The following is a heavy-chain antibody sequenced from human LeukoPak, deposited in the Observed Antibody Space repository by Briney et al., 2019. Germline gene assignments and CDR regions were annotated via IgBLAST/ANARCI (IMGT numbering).Heavy chain of an antibody. CDR2: IIPIFGTA. CDR1: GGTLSSYA. V-gene: IGHV1-69*05. CDR3: ARPNRGSGYDGAFDI. J-gene: IGHJ3*02. Sequence: SVKVSCKASGGTLSSYAISWVRQAPGQGLEWMGRIIPIFGTANYAQKFQGRVTITTDESTSTAYMELSSLRSEDTAVYYCARPNRGSGYDGAFDIWGQGTMVTVSS. D-gene: IGHD5-12*01.